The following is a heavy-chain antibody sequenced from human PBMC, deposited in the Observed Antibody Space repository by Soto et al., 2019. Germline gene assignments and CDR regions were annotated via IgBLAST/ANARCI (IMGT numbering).Heavy chain of an antibody. CDR3: AMDPKTSGGQNWAFNYFDS. J-gene: IGHJ4*02. CDR1: GFSFSISP. CDR2: LSYYGTNK. Sequence: QVQLVESGVGVVQPGRSLRLSCAASGFSFSISPMHWVRQAPGKGPVWVALLSYYGTNKFYADSVKGRFTISRDNSKITHYIQVDSLRPEDAAVYYCAMDPKTSGGQNWAFNYFDSWGQGTLVTVSS. V-gene: IGHV3-30-3*01. D-gene: IGHD7-27*01.